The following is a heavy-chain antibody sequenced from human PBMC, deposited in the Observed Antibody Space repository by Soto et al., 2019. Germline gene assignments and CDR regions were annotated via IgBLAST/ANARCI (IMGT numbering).Heavy chain of an antibody. V-gene: IGHV4-39*01. CDR1: GGSISSGSYF. CDR2: VYYSGST. D-gene: IGHD6-19*01. Sequence: SETLSLTCTVSGGSISSGSYFWGCIRQPPGKGLEWIGTVYYSGSTYYNPSLRSRVTISVDTSKDQFSLKLNTVTAADTAVYYCVRRGGAVAGTSRFDSWGQGMLVTVS. CDR3: VRRGGAVAGTSRFDS. J-gene: IGHJ4*02.